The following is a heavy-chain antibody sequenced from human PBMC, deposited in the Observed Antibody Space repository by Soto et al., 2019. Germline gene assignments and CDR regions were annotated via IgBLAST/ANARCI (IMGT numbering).Heavy chain of an antibody. CDR3: AILRFTMIVVVMGFDYGMDV. Sequence: PSETLSLTCTVSGGSISSSSYYWGWIRQPPGKGLEWIGSIYYSGSTYYNPSLKSRVTISVDTSKNQFYLKLSSVTAADTAVYFCAILRFTMIVVVMGFDYGMDVWGQGTTVTVSS. D-gene: IGHD3-22*01. CDR2: IYYSGST. CDR1: GGSISSSSYY. J-gene: IGHJ6*02. V-gene: IGHV4-39*01.